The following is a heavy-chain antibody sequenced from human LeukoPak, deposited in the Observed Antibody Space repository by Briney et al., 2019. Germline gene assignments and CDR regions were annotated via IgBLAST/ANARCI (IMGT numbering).Heavy chain of an antibody. CDR3: SRRLEMATIF. D-gene: IGHD5-24*01. J-gene: IGHJ4*02. Sequence: GGSLRLSCTASGFTFCDYAMSWVRPPPGKGLGGVGFIRRKAYGRTREYAASVKGRFTISRDDSKRIDYLQMNSLKTEDTAVYYCSRRLEMATIFWGQGTLVTVSS. CDR2: IRRKAYGRTR. V-gene: IGHV3-49*04. CDR1: GFTFCDYA.